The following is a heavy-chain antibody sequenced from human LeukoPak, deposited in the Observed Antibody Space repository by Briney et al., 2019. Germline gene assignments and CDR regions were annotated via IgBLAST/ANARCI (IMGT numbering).Heavy chain of an antibody. J-gene: IGHJ6*02. V-gene: IGHV1-8*01. CDR3: ARMKSSYGMDV. CDR1: GYPFTTYD. Sequence: ASVKVSCKASGYPFTTYDINWVRQAPGQGLEWVAWMNPNSGGTVYAQKFQGRVTLARDTSIGTAYMELNSLRSEDTVVYYCARMKSSYGMDVWGQGTTVTVSS. CDR2: MNPNSGGT.